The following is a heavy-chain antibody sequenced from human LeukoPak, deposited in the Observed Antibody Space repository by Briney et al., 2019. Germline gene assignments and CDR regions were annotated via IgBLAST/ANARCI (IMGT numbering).Heavy chain of an antibody. V-gene: IGHV3-30*02. CDR2: IRYDGINK. CDR1: GFTFSRYG. D-gene: IGHD3-10*01. J-gene: IGHJ3*02. Sequence: GGSLRLSCAASGFTFSRYGIHWVRQAPGKGLEWVAFIRYDGINKYYADSVKGRFTFSRDNFKSTLYLQMNSLGTEDTAVYYRAKEGDYYGSGSYRDGFDIWGQGTTVTVSS. CDR3: AKEGDYYGSGSYRDGFDI.